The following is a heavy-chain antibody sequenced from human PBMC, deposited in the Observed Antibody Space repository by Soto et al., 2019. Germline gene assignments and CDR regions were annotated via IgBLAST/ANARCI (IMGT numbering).Heavy chain of an antibody. D-gene: IGHD1-26*01. V-gene: IGHV3-33*01. Sequence: GGSLRLSCAASGFTFSGFGMHWVRQAPGKGLEWVAVTRHDGSNTYYADSVRGRFTISRDNSKKTLYLQMNSLRAEDTAVYYCAREGVGATTYFGYFDYWGQGTLVTVSS. CDR2: TRHDGSNT. CDR3: AREGVGATTYFGYFDY. J-gene: IGHJ4*02. CDR1: GFTFSGFG.